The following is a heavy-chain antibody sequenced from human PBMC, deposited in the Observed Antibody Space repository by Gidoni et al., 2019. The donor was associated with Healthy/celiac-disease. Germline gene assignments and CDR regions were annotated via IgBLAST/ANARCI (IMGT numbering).Heavy chain of an antibody. CDR3: AKEQGWLPRSPDAFDI. J-gene: IGHJ3*02. D-gene: IGHD3-22*01. CDR2: GSGGST. Sequence: GSGGSTYYADSVKGRFTISRDNSKNTLYLQMNSLRAEDTAVYYCAKEQGWLPRSPDAFDIWGQGTMVTVSS. V-gene: IGHV3-23*01.